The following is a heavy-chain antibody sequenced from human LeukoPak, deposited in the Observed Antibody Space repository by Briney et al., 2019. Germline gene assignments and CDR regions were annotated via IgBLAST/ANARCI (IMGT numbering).Heavy chain of an antibody. CDR2: ISYDGTNT. V-gene: IGHV3-30*03. D-gene: IGHD5-18*01. CDR1: GLTFSSYG. CDR3: ARDDEHSYCDY. Sequence: GRSLRLSCVDSGLTFSSYGMHWVRQDPGKGLEWVAVISYDGTNTYYGDSVRGRFTLSRDNSKNTLFLQMNSLRVEDTAVYYGARDDEHSYCDYWGQGTLVTVSS. J-gene: IGHJ4*02.